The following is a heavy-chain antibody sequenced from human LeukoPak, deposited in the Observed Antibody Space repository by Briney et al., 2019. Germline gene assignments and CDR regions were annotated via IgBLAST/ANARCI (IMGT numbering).Heavy chain of an antibody. CDR2: IWYDGSNK. Sequence: GGSLRLSCAASGFTFSSYGMHWVRQAPGKGLEWVAVIWYDGSNKYYADSVKGRFTISRDNSKNTLYLQMNSLRGEDTAVYYCARGTDYGAKIDYWGQGTLVTVSS. J-gene: IGHJ4*02. D-gene: IGHD4-17*01. V-gene: IGHV3-33*01. CDR1: GFTFSSYG. CDR3: ARGTDYGAKIDY.